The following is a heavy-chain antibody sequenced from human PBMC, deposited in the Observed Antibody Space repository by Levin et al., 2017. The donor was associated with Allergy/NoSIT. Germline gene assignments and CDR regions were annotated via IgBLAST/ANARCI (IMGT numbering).Heavy chain of an antibody. CDR1: GKPLTDLS. CDR2: FDPEDGKT. J-gene: IGHJ6*02. CDR3: ASTHRGNYNYYGLDD. V-gene: IGHV1-24*01. Sequence: KAGGSLRLSCKVSGKPLTDLSKHWVRQVPGKGLEWMGGFDPEDGKTIYAQKFQGRVTMTEDTSTDTAYMELSSLTSEDTAVYYCASTHRGNYNYYGLDDWGQGTTVTVSS.